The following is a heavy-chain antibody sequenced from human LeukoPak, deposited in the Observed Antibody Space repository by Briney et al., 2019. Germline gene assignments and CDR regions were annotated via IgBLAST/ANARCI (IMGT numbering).Heavy chain of an antibody. CDR1: GFTFSGSA. J-gene: IGHJ4*02. D-gene: IGHD4-17*01. Sequence: GGSLRLSCAASGFTFSGSAMHWVRQASGKGLEWVGRIRSKANSYATAYAASVKGRFTISRDDSKNTAYLQMNSLKTEDTAVYYCTRVLTVTLDLLDYWGQGTLVTVSS. V-gene: IGHV3-73*01. CDR3: TRVLTVTLDLLDY. CDR2: IRSKANSYAT.